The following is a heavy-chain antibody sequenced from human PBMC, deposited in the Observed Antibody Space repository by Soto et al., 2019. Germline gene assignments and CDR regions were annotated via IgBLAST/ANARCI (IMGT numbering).Heavy chain of an antibody. J-gene: IGHJ4*02. CDR3: TTAATTVTTIDY. V-gene: IGHV3-15*01. CDR2: IKRETDGGTT. Sequence: PGGSLRLSCAASGFTFTNAWMSWVRQAPGKGLQWVGRIKRETDGGTTDYAAPVKGRFTISRDDSRNTLYLQMNNLKIEDTAVYYCTTAATTVTTIDYWGQGTLVTVSS. D-gene: IGHD4-17*01. CDR1: GFTFTNAW.